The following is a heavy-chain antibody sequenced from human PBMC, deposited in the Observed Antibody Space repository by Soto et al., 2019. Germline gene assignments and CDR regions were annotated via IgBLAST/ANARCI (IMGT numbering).Heavy chain of an antibody. Sequence: PSQTLSLTCAISGDSVSSNIAAWNWIRQSPSRGLEWLGRTYYRSKWSNDYAVSVKSRITINPDTSKNQFSLQLNSVTPDDTAVNYCTRFLAACHDAFDVXGRGTMVTV. CDR1: GDSVSSNIAA. V-gene: IGHV6-1*01. D-gene: IGHD6-13*01. J-gene: IGHJ3*01. CDR3: TRFLAACHDAFDV. CDR2: TYYRSKWSN.